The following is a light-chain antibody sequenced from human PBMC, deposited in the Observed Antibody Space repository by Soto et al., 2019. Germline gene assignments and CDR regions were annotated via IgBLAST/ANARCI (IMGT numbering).Light chain of an antibody. CDR3: QQYNNWPPGWT. J-gene: IGKJ1*01. CDR1: QSVSIH. CDR2: DTS. Sequence: EIVLTQSPGTLSLSPGEIATLSCSASQSVSIHLAWYQQKPGQAPRLLIYDTSTRATGIPARFSGSGSGTEFTLTISSLQSEDFAVYYCQQYNNWPPGWTFGQGTKVDIK. V-gene: IGKV3-15*01.